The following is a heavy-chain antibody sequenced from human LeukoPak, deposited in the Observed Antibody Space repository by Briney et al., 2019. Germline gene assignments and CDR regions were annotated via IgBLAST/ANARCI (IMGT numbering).Heavy chain of an antibody. CDR3: AKKTSDYGDASSPDY. CDR1: GFTFSNYA. Sequence: GGSLRLSCAASGFTFSNYAMSWVRQAPGKGLEWVSAISGGGYNTYYADSVKGRLTMSRDNSKNTLHLQMNSLRAEDTAVYYCAKKTSDYGDASSPDYWGQGTLVTVSS. D-gene: IGHD4-17*01. J-gene: IGHJ4*02. CDR2: ISGGGYNT. V-gene: IGHV3-23*01.